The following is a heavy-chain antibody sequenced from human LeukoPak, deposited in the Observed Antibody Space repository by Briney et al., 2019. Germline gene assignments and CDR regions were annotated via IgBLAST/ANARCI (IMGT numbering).Heavy chain of an antibody. CDR2: IYTSGGT. Sequence: SQTLSLTCTVSGGSISSGSYYWSWIRQPAGKGLEGIWRIYTSGGTNYNPSHKSRVTISVDTSKNQFSLNLSSVTAADTAVYYCARARVVGATTPFDYWGQGTLVTVSS. V-gene: IGHV4-61*02. J-gene: IGHJ4*02. CDR3: ARARVVGATTPFDY. CDR1: GGSISSGSYY. D-gene: IGHD1-26*01.